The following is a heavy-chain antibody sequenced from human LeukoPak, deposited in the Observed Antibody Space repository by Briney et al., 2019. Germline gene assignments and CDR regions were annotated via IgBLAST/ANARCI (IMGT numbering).Heavy chain of an antibody. V-gene: IGHV3-11*03. CDR3: ARSVVVPSSFDY. CDR1: GFTFSDYY. J-gene: IGHJ4*02. D-gene: IGHD2-2*01. Sequence: GGTLRLSCAASGFTFSDYYMSWIRQAPGKGLEWVSYISSSSSYTNYADSVKSRFTISRDNAKNSLYLQMNSLRAEDTAVYYCARSVVVPSSFDYWGQGTLVTVSS. CDR2: ISSSSSYT.